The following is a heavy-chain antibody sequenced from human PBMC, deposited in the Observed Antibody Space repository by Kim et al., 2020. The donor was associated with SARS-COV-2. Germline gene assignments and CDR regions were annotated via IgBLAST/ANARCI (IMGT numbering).Heavy chain of an antibody. D-gene: IGHD3-16*01. CDR3: ARHGGGSRIAYSRERAFDM. V-gene: IGHV4-59*08. J-gene: IGHJ3*02. CDR2: IYYTGST. CDR1: DGAISNYY. Sequence: SETLSLMCSVSDGAISNYYWSWIRQPPGKGLEWIGFIYYTGSTNYNPSLKSRVTISIDTSRNQFSLRLNSMTAADTAVYYCARHGGGSRIAYSRERAFDMWGQGTMVAVSS.